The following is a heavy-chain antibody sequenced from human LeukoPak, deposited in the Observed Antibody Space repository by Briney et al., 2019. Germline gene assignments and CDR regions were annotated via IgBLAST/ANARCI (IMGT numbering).Heavy chain of an antibody. CDR3: TTGTYYDSAGHWDYFDY. J-gene: IGHJ4*02. CDR1: RFTFSNAW. CDR2: IKSSVDGGTT. Sequence: PGGSLRLSCAASRFTFSNAWMSWVRQAPGKGLEWVGRIKSSVDGGTTDYAAPVKGRFTISRDDSKNTLYLQMNTLKAEDTAVYYCTTGTYYDSAGHWDYFDYWGQGTLVTVSS. V-gene: IGHV3-15*05. D-gene: IGHD3-22*01.